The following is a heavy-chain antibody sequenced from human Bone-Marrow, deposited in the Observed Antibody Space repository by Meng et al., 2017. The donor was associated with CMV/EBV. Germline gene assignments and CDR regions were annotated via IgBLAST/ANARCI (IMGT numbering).Heavy chain of an antibody. V-gene: IGHV3-21*01. D-gene: IGHD2-21*01. Sequence: GESLKISCAASGFTFDDYAMHWVRQAPGKGLEWVSSISSSSSYIYYADSVKGRFTISRDNAKNSLYLQMNSLRAEDTAVYYCASEGCGGDCYSFRSFYYYYGMDVWGQGTTVTVSS. J-gene: IGHJ6*02. CDR3: ASEGCGGDCYSFRSFYYYYGMDV. CDR2: ISSSSSYI. CDR1: GFTFDDYA.